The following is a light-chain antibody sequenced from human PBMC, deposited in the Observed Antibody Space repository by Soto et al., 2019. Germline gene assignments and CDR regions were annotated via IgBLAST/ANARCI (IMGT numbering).Light chain of an antibody. Sequence: EIVMTQSPVTLSVSPGGRAILSCRASQSVSSNLAWYQQKPGQAPRLLIYGASIRATGIPARFSGSGSGTEFTLTISSLQSEDFAVYYCQHYNNWPPWTFGQGTKVDIK. J-gene: IGKJ1*01. CDR3: QHYNNWPPWT. CDR1: QSVSSN. V-gene: IGKV3-15*01. CDR2: GAS.